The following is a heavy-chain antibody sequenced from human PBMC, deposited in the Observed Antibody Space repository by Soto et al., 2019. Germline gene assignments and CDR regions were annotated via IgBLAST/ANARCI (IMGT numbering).Heavy chain of an antibody. CDR3: VFKWYGVRRDRHSFPTRRSPDL. J-gene: IGHJ2*01. CDR2: IYYSGST. D-gene: IGHD3-10*01. Sequence: GKGLEWIGSIYYSGSTYYNPSLKSRVTISVDTSKNQFSLKLSSVTAADTAVYFCVFKWYGVRRDRHSFPTRRSPDL. V-gene: IGHV4-39*01.